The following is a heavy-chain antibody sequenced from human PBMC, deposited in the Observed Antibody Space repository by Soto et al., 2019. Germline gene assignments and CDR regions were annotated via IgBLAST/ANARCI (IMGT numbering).Heavy chain of an antibody. CDR2: IYYSGST. CDR1: GGSISSSSYY. CDR3: AILEGLATISYYFDY. V-gene: IGHV4-39*01. D-gene: IGHD3-9*01. Sequence: SETLSLTCTVSGGSISSSSYYWGWIRQPPGKGLEWIGSIYYSGSTYYNPSLKSRVTISVDKSKNQFSLKLSSVTAADTAVYYCAILEGLATISYYFDYWGQGTLVTVSS. J-gene: IGHJ4*02.